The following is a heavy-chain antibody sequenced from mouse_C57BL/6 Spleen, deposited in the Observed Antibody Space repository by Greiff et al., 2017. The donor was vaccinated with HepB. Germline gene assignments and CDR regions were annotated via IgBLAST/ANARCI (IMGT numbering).Heavy chain of an antibody. CDR1: GYTFTSYW. CDR2: IHPNSGST. Sequence: VQLQQSGAELVKPGASVKLSCKASGYTFTSYWMHWVKQRPGQGLEWIGMIHPNSGSTNYNEKFKSKATLTVDKSSSTAYMQLSSLTSEDSAVYYCARRGGGAMDYWGQGTSVTVSS. CDR3: ARRGGGAMDY. J-gene: IGHJ4*01. V-gene: IGHV1-64*01.